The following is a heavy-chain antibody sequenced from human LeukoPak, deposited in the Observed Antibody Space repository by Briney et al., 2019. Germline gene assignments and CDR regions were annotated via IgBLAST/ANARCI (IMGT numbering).Heavy chain of an antibody. V-gene: IGHV1-2*02. Sequence: ASVKVSCKASGYSFTVYYMHWVRQAPGQGLEWMGWINPNSDSTNYAQKFQGRVTMTSDTSISTVYMELSRLTSDDTAMYYCAVIPADTEDWFDPWGQGTLVTVSS. CDR1: GYSFTVYY. J-gene: IGHJ5*02. CDR2: INPNSDST. D-gene: IGHD6-13*01. CDR3: AVIPADTEDWFDP.